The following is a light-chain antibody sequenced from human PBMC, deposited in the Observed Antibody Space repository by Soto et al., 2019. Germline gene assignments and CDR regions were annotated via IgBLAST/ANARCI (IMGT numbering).Light chain of an antibody. CDR3: QQREDWPRA. Sequence: EIVMAQSPVTLSVSIGERATLSCRASQSVGDYLGWYQQKPGQAPRLLIYDASQRATGVPARFSASGSGTDFTLTISSLEPEDFAIYYCQQREDWPRAFGGGTKVDIK. J-gene: IGKJ4*01. CDR2: DAS. V-gene: IGKV3-11*01. CDR1: QSVGDY.